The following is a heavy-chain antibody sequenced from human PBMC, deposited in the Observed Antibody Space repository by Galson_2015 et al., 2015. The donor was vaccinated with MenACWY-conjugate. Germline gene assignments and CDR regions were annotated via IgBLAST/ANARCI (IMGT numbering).Heavy chain of an antibody. CDR1: GDSVSSNSAA. Sequence: CAISGDSVSSNSAAWNWIRQSPSRGLEWLGRTHYRSKWYNDYAVFVKSRITINPDTSKNQFSLQLNSVTPEDTAVYYCAREPEYSTSYAFFDDWGQGTLVTVSS. CDR3: AREPEYSTSYAFFDD. J-gene: IGHJ4*02. V-gene: IGHV6-1*01. CDR2: THYRSKWYN. D-gene: IGHD6-6*01.